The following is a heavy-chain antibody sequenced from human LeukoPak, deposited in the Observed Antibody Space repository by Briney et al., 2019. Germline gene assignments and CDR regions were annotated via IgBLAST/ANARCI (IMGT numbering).Heavy chain of an antibody. Sequence: SETLSLTCAVYGGSFSSYYWSWIRQSPGKGLEWIGEINHSGRTNYNPSLKSRVTISVDTSKNQFSLKLSSVTAADTAVYYCARGEYDLDYGDYDSGTDFDYWGQGTLVTVSS. D-gene: IGHD4-17*01. V-gene: IGHV4-34*01. CDR3: ARGEYDLDYGDYDSGTDFDY. J-gene: IGHJ4*02. CDR1: GGSFSSYY. CDR2: INHSGRT.